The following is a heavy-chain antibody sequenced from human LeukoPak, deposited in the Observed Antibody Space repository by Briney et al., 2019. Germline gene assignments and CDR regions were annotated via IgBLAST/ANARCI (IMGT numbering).Heavy chain of an antibody. J-gene: IGHJ4*02. Sequence: GGSLRLSCAASGFTFSSYSMNWVRQAPGKGLEWVSSISSSSSYIYYADSVKGRFTISRDNAKDSLYLQMNSLRAEDTAVYYCARHSGHDFDYWGQGTLVTVSS. CDR2: ISSSSSYI. D-gene: IGHD2-15*01. CDR3: ARHSGHDFDY. CDR1: GFTFSSYS. V-gene: IGHV3-21*01.